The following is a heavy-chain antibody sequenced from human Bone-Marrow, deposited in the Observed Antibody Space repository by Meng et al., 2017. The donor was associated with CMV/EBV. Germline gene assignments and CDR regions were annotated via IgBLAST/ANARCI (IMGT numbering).Heavy chain of an antibody. V-gene: IGHV1-69*02. J-gene: IGHJ4*02. CDR3: ARGRDIVVVVAATHPFDY. CDR1: GGTFSSYT. CDR2: IIPILGIA. Sequence: SVKVSCKASGGTFSSYTISWVRQAPGQGLEWMGRIIPILGIANYAQKFQGRVTITADKSTSTAYMELSSLRSEDTAVYYCARGRDIVVVVAATHPFDYWGQGTLVTVSS. D-gene: IGHD2-15*01.